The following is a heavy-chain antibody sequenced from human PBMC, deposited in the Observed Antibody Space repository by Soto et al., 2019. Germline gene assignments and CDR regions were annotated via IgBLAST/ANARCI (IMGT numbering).Heavy chain of an antibody. Sequence: SETLSLTCTVSGGSISSGDYYWSWIRQPPGKGLEWIGYIYYSGSTYYNPSLKSRVTISVDTSKNQFSLKLSSVTAADTAVYYCARDPPLDYYDSSGYPPRFDPWGQGTLVTVSS. CDR2: IYYSGST. J-gene: IGHJ5*02. D-gene: IGHD3-22*01. CDR1: GGSISSGDYY. V-gene: IGHV4-30-4*01. CDR3: ARDPPLDYYDSSGYPPRFDP.